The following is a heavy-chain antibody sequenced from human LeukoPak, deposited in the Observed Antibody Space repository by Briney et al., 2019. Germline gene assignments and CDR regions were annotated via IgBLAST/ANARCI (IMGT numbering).Heavy chain of an antibody. CDR1: GGSISSSSYY. V-gene: IGHV4-39*01. D-gene: IGHD6-19*01. Sequence: PSETLSLTCTVSGGSISSSSYYWGWIRQPPGKGLEWIGSIYYSGSTYYNPSLKSRVTISVDTSKNQFSLKLSSVTAADTAVYYCARSRWLVRREEFDYWGQGTLVTVSS. CDR2: IYYSGST. CDR3: ARSRWLVRREEFDY. J-gene: IGHJ4*02.